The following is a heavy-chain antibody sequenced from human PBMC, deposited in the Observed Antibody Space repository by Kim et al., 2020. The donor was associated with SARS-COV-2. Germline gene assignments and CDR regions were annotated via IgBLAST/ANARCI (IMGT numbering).Heavy chain of an antibody. Sequence: GGSLRLSCAASGFSFSTYAVTWVRQPPGKGLQWVSAISASGVDTYYADSVKGRFAISRDNSKNTVYLQMNSLRVEDTAVYYCGRYCISTTCSVYYGMDVWGQGATVTVSS. CDR1: GFSFSTYA. D-gene: IGHD2-2*01. CDR3: GRYCISTTCSVYYGMDV. CDR2: ISASGVDT. V-gene: IGHV3-23*01. J-gene: IGHJ6*02.